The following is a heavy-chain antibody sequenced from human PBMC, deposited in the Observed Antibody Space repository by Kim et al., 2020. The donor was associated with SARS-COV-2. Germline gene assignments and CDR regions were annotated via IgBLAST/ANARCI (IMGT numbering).Heavy chain of an antibody. D-gene: IGHD3-22*01. Sequence: GGSLRLSCAASGFTFSSYGMHWVRQAPGKGLEWVAVIWYDGSNKYYADSVKGRFTISRDNSKNTLYLQMNSLRAEDTAVYYCARDPYDRWGGGYYYGMDVWGQVTTVAISS. J-gene: IGHJ6*02. CDR1: GFTFSSYG. CDR3: ARDPYDRWGGGYYYGMDV. CDR2: IWYDGSNK. V-gene: IGHV3-33*01.